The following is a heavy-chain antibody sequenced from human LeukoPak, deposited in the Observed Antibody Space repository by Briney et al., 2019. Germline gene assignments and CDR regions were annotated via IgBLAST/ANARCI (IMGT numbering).Heavy chain of an antibody. D-gene: IGHD6-13*01. Sequence: GGSLRLSCAASGFTFSSYWMSWVRQAPGKGLEWVANIKQDGSEKYYVDSVKGRFTISRDNAKNSLYLQMNSLRAEDTAVYYCAREDSSSWQNWFDPWGQGTLVTVSS. V-gene: IGHV3-7*01. CDR2: IKQDGSEK. J-gene: IGHJ5*02. CDR3: AREDSSSWQNWFDP. CDR1: GFTFSSYW.